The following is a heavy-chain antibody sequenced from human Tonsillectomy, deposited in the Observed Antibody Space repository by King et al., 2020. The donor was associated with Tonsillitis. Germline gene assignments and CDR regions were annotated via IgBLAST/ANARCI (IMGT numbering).Heavy chain of an antibody. V-gene: IGHV4-34*01. CDR3: ARVPGEAFDI. CDR2: INHSGST. CDR1: GGSFSGYY. J-gene: IGHJ3*02. Sequence: VQLQQWGAGLLKPSETLSLTCAVYGGSFSGYYWSWIRQPPGKGLEWIGEINHSGSTNYNPSLKSRVTISVDTSKNQFSLKLSSVTAADTAVYYCARVPGEAFDIWGQGTMVTVSS.